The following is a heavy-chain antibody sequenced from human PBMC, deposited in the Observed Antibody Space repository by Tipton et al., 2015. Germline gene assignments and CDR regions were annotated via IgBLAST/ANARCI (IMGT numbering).Heavy chain of an antibody. CDR1: GDSISSYY. CDR3: ARSAYCSGGSCYYGYYYYIMDV. CDR2: IYYSGST. D-gene: IGHD2-15*01. Sequence: GLVKPSETLSLTCTVSGDSISSYYWSWIRQPPGKGLEWIGYIYYSGSTNYNPSLKSRVTISVDTSKNQFSLKLSSVTAADTAVYYCARSAYCSGGSCYYGYYYYIMDVWGQGTAVTVSS. J-gene: IGHJ6*02. V-gene: IGHV4-59*01.